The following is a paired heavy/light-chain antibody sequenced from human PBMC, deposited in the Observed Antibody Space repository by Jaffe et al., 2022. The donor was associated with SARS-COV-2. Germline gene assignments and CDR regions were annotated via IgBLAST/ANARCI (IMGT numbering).Light chain of an antibody. CDR3: QQYHSYPRT. J-gene: IGKJ4*01. CDR1: QGISNY. V-gene: IGKV1-16*02. Sequence: DIQMTQSPSSLSASVGDRVIITCRASQGISNYLAWFQQKPGKAPKSLIYGASNLQSGVPSKFSGSGSGTDFTLTISSLQPEDFATYYCQQYHSYPRTFGGGTKVEIK. CDR2: GAS.
Heavy chain of an antibody. CDR2: ISYDGSNK. Sequence: QVQLVESGGGVVQPGRSLRLSCAASGFTFSSFAMHWVRQAPGKGLEWVAVISYDGSNKYYADSVKGRFTISRDNSKNTLYLQMNSLRPEDTAVYYCEGNPYWGQGTLVTVSS. J-gene: IGHJ4*02. V-gene: IGHV3-30-3*01. CDR1: GFTFSSFA. CDR3: EGNPY.